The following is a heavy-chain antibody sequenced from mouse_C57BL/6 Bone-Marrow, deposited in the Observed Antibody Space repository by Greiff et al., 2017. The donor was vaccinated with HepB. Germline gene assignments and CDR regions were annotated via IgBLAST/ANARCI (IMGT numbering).Heavy chain of an antibody. J-gene: IGHJ4*01. CDR3: ARGGTTVVATRDY. CDR1: GYSFTGYY. V-gene: IGHV1-42*01. D-gene: IGHD1-1*01. Sequence: VQLKQSGPELVKPGASVKISCKASGYSFTGYYMNWVKQSPEKSLEWIGEINPSTGGTTYNQKFKAKATLTVDKSSSTAYMQLKSLTSEDSAVYYCARGGTTVVATRDYWGQGTSVTVSS. CDR2: INPSTGGT.